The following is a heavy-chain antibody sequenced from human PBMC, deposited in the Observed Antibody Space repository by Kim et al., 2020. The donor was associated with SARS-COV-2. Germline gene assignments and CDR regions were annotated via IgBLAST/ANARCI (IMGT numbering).Heavy chain of an antibody. CDR2: IYYSGSP. D-gene: IGHD2-2*01. Sequence: SETLSLTCTVSGGSISSSSYFWGWIRQPPGKGLEWIGSIYYSGSPYYNPSLKSRVTISVDTSKNQFSLKLSSVTAADTAVYYCARREDVGYCSSTSCVPRGWFDPWGQGTLVTVSS. CDR1: GGSISSSSYF. J-gene: IGHJ5*02. V-gene: IGHV4-39*01. CDR3: ARREDVGYCSSTSCVPRGWFDP.